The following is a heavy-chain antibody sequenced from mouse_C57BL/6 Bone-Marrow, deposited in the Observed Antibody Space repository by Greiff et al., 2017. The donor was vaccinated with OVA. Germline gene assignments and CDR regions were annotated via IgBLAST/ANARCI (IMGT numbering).Heavy chain of an antibody. V-gene: IGHV5-2*01. D-gene: IGHD2-12*01. J-gene: IGHJ1*03. CDR3: ARPPTIVLDWYFDV. CDR1: EYEFPSHD. CDR2: INSDGGST. Sequence: EVKLMESGGGLVQPGESLKLSCESNEYEFPSHDMSWVRKTPEKRLELVAAINSDGGSTYYPDNMERRFIISRDNTKKTLYLQMSSLRSEDTALYYCARPPTIVLDWYFDVWGTGTTVTVSS.